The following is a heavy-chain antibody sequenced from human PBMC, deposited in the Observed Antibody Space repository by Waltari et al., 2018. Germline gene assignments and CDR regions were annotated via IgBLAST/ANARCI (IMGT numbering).Heavy chain of an antibody. J-gene: IGHJ4*02. Sequence: QVQLQESGPGLVKPSETLSLTCTVSGGSISSYYWSWIRQPPGKGLEWIGYIYYSGSTNYNPSLKSRVTISVDTSKNQFSLKLSSVTAADTAVYYCARGEGIAAASWFDYWGQGTLVTVSS. V-gene: IGHV4-59*01. CDR3: ARGEGIAAASWFDY. CDR1: GGSISSYY. CDR2: IYYSGST. D-gene: IGHD6-13*01.